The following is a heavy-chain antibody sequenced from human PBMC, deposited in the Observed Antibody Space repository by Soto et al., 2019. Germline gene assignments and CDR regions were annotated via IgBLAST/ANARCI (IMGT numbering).Heavy chain of an antibody. CDR2: TSYDGTNK. CDR1: GFTFSSYG. J-gene: IGHJ6*02. V-gene: IGHV3-30*18. Sequence: QVQLVESGGGVVEPGRSLRLSCAASGFTFSSYGMHWVRQAPGKGLEWVAVTSYDGTNKYYADSVKVRFTISRDNSKNPLYLQMNSLRPEDTALYYCAKHQGYSSSWFHPSSHYYYGMDVWGQGTTVTVSS. D-gene: IGHD6-13*01. CDR3: AKHQGYSSSWFHPSSHYYYGMDV.